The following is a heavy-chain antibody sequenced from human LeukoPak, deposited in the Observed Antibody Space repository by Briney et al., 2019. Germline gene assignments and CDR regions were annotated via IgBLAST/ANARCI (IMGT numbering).Heavy chain of an antibody. D-gene: IGHD6-6*01. CDR2: INPNSGGT. CDR3: ATDIAACRVVDY. V-gene: IGHV1-2*02. Sequence: ASVKVSCRASGYTFTGYYMHWVRQAPGQGLEWMGWINPNSGGTNYAQKFQGRVTMTRDTSISTAYMELSRLRSDDTAVYYCATDIAACRVVDYWGQGTLVTVSS. J-gene: IGHJ4*02. CDR1: GYTFTGYY.